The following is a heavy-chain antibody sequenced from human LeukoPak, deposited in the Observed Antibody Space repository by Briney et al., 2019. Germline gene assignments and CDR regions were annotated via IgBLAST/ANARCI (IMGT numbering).Heavy chain of an antibody. D-gene: IGHD3-3*01. Sequence: GRSLRLSCAASGFFFSSYAMPWVRQAPGKGPEWVAVISYDGINIDYADSVKGRFTISRDNSKNTLYLQMNSLRAEDTAVYYCARCRDYNFWSGSAFDYWGQGTLVTVSS. CDR3: ARCRDYNFWSGSAFDY. V-gene: IGHV3-30*04. J-gene: IGHJ4*02. CDR2: ISYDGINI. CDR1: GFFFSSYA.